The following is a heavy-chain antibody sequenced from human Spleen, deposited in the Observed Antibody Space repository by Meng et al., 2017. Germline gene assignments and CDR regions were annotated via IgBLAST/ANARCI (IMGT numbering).Heavy chain of an antibody. CDR3: ARGPTTMAHDFDY. D-gene: IGHD4-11*01. Sequence: HVPLQEAGPGLGKPSGTLSLTCAGSGGSISSSNWWSWVRQPPGKGLEWIGEIYHSGSTNYNPSLKSRATISVDTSQNNLSLKLSSVTAADSAVYYCARGPTTMAHDFDYWGQGTLVTVSS. V-gene: IGHV4-4*02. J-gene: IGHJ4*02. CDR2: IYHSGST. CDR1: GGSISSSNW.